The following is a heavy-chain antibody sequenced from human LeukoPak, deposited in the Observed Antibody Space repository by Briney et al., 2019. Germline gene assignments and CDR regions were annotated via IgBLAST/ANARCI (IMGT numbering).Heavy chain of an antibody. V-gene: IGHV3-23*01. CDR1: GFTFSSYA. J-gene: IGHJ6*03. CDR2: ISGSGGST. CDR3: ARRTYYYDSSGYSYYMDV. Sequence: PGGSLRLSGAASGFTFSSYAMSWVRQAPGKGLEWVSVISGSGGSTYYADSVKGRFTISRDNSKNTLYLQMNSLRAEDTAVYYCARRTYYYDSSGYSYYMDVWGKGTTVTVPS. D-gene: IGHD3-22*01.